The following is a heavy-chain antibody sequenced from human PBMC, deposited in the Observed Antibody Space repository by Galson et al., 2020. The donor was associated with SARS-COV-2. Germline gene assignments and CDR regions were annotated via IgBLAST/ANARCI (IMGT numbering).Heavy chain of an antibody. Sequence: GESLKISCQASGYTFTDYYMHWVRQAPGQGLEWLGWINPDGGATNYAQKFEGRVTMTRDTSISTAYMELSRLRSDDTAVYYCAREVGIKHFDYWGQGTLVTVSS. CDR2: INPDGGAT. V-gene: IGHV1-2*02. CDR3: AREVGIKHFDY. J-gene: IGHJ4*02. D-gene: IGHD1-26*01. CDR1: GYTFTDYY.